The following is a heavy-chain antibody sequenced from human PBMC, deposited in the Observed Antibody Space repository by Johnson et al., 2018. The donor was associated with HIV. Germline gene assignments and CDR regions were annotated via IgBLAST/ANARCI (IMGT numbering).Heavy chain of an antibody. V-gene: IGHV3-20*04. CDR1: GFTVSNNY. Sequence: VQLVESGGGLVQPGGSLRLSCAASGFTVSNNYMSWVRQAPGKGLEWVSDINWDGGTIDYAGSVKGRFTISRDNAKNSLYLQMNSLRAEDTALYYCAREGGGNLEAFDIWGQGTLVTVSS. CDR3: AREGGGNLEAFDI. J-gene: IGHJ3*02. D-gene: IGHD4-23*01. CDR2: INWDGGTI.